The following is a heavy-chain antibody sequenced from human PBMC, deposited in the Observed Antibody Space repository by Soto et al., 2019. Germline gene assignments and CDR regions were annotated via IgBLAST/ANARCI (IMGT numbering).Heavy chain of an antibody. CDR3: ARSLYYYDRSGYYGGYYFDY. CDR2: IYYSGST. Sequence: SGTLSLTCTVSGGSISSYYWSWIRQPPGKGLEWIGYIYYSGSTNYSPSLKSRVTISVDTSKNQFSLKLSSVTAADQAVYYCARSLYYYDRSGYYGGYYFDYWGQGTFVTV. J-gene: IGHJ4*02. CDR1: GGSISSYY. D-gene: IGHD3-22*01. V-gene: IGHV4-59*01.